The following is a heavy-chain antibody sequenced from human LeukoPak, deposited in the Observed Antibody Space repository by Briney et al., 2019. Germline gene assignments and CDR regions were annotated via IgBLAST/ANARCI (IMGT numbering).Heavy chain of an antibody. CDR2: IWYDGSNK. CDR1: GFTFSSYG. D-gene: IGHD3-22*01. V-gene: IGHV3-33*01. CDR3: ARDKGPHYYDGSGYSY. Sequence: GGSLRLSCAASGFTFSSYGMHWVRQAPGKGLEWVAVIWYDGSNKYYADSVKGRFTISRDNSKNTLYLQMNSLRAEDTAVYYCARDKGPHYYDGSGYSYWGQGTLVTVSS. J-gene: IGHJ4*02.